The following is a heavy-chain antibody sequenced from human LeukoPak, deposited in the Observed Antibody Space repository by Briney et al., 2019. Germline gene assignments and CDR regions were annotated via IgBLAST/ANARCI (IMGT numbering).Heavy chain of an antibody. CDR1: GYSFTSYW. V-gene: IGHV5-51*01. CDR2: IYPGDSDT. J-gene: IGHJ4*02. CDR3: ARRNSRFIAAAGTDY. Sequence: GESLKISCKGSGYSFTSYWIGWVRQMPGKGLEWMGIIYPGDSDTRYSPSFQGQVTISADKSISTAYLQWSSLKASDTAMYYCARRNSRFIAAAGTDYWGQGTLVTVSS. D-gene: IGHD6-13*01.